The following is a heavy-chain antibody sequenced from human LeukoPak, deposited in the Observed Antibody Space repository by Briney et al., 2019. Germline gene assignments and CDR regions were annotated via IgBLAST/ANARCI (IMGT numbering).Heavy chain of an antibody. CDR2: IYYSGST. D-gene: IGHD5-24*01. J-gene: IGHJ4*02. Sequence: SETLSLTCTVSGGSISSYYWSWIRQPPGKGLEWIGYIYYSGSTNYSPSLKSRVTISVDTSKNQFSLKLSSVTAADTAVYYCARERVEMATTRGYYFDYWGQGTLVTVSS. CDR1: GGSISSYY. V-gene: IGHV4-59*01. CDR3: ARERVEMATTRGYYFDY.